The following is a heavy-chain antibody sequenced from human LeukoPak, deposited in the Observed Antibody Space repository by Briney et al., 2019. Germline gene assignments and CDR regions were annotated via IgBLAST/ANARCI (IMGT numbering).Heavy chain of an antibody. Sequence: SETLSLTCTVSGGSISSYYWSWIRQPPGKGLEWIGYIYYSGSTNYNPSLKSRVTISVDRSKNQFSLKLSSVTAADTAVYYCARAGLIGTYYFDYWGQGTLVTVST. CDR3: ARAGLIGTYYFDY. CDR2: IYYSGST. CDR1: GGSISSYY. V-gene: IGHV4-59*12. D-gene: IGHD3-22*01. J-gene: IGHJ4*02.